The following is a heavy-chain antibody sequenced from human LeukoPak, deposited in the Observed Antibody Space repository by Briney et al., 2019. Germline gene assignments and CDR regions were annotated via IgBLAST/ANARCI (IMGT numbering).Heavy chain of an antibody. Sequence: SVKASCKASGYTFTSYAMHWGRHAPGQRDEWMGWINAGNGNTKYSQKFQGRVTITRDTSASTAYMELSSLRSEDTAVYYCARDNAREQWLGRFDYWGQGTLVTVSS. CDR2: INAGNGNT. CDR1: GYTFTSYA. J-gene: IGHJ4*02. D-gene: IGHD6-19*01. V-gene: IGHV1-3*01. CDR3: ARDNAREQWLGRFDY.